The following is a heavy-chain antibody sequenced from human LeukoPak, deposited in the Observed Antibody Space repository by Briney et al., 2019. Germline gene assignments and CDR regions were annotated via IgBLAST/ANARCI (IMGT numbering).Heavy chain of an antibody. CDR3: AKPNYPGYSYERGAFDI. Sequence: QPGGSLRLSCAASGFTFSSYAMSWVRQAPGKGLEWVSAISGSGGSTYYADSVKGRFTISRDNSKNTLYLQMNSLRAEDTAVYYCAKPNYPGYSYERGAFDIWGQGTMVTVSS. CDR2: ISGSGGST. D-gene: IGHD5-18*01. J-gene: IGHJ3*02. CDR1: GFTFSSYA. V-gene: IGHV3-23*01.